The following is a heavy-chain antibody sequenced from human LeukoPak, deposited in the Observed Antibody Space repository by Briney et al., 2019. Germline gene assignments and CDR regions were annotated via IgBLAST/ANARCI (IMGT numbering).Heavy chain of an antibody. D-gene: IGHD1-26*01. CDR2: ITSSSNTI. J-gene: IGHJ4*02. Sequence: GGSLRLSCAASGFTFSTYSMNWVRQAPGKGLEWVSYITSSSNTICYADSVKGRFTISRDNAKNSLYLQMNSLRDEDTAVYYCARGFTSGSYYFDYWGQGTLVTVSS. V-gene: IGHV3-48*02. CDR1: GFTFSTYS. CDR3: ARGFTSGSYYFDY.